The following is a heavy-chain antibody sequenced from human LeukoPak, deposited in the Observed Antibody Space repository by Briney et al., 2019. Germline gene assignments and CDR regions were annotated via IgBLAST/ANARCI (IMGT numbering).Heavy chain of an antibody. J-gene: IGHJ4*02. CDR3: ARDTTVASGMQY. CDR1: GGSISTFS. Sequence: SETLSLTCTVSGGSISTFSWSWIRQFPGKGLEWIGSIYIKSTNYNPSLKSRVAISVDTSKNQFSLRLDSVTTADTAVYYCARDTTVASGMQYWGQGTLVTVCS. D-gene: IGHD6-19*01. CDR2: IYIKST. V-gene: IGHV4-59*01.